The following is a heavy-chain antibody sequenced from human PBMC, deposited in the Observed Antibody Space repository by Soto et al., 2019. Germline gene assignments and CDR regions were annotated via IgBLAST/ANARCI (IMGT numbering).Heavy chain of an antibody. CDR3: IRDVLNSWYYYGTGSEAYFDY. V-gene: IGHV1-46*03. CDR1: GYTFTSYY. J-gene: IGHJ4*02. Sequence: QVQLVQSGAEVKKPGASVKVSCKASGYTFTSYYMHWVRQAPGQGLEWMGIINPSGGSTTYAQKLLGRVTMTRDTSTSTVYMELSSLRSEDTAVYHCIRDVLNSWYYYGTGSEAYFDYWGQGTLVTVSS. CDR2: INPSGGST. D-gene: IGHD3-10*01.